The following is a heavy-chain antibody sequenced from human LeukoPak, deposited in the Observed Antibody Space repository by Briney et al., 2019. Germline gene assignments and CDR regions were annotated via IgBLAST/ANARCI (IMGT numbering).Heavy chain of an antibody. CDR1: GYTFTSNY. Sequence: ASVKVSCKAFGYTFTSNYMHWVRQAPGQGPEWMGVISPSGGSTTYAQKFQGRVTLTRDMSTSTDYLELSSLRSEDTAVYYCATGGLRSFDWVFPLLHFDYWGQGTLVIVSS. J-gene: IGHJ4*02. V-gene: IGHV1-46*01. CDR2: ISPSGGST. D-gene: IGHD3-9*01. CDR3: ATGGLRSFDWVFPLLHFDY.